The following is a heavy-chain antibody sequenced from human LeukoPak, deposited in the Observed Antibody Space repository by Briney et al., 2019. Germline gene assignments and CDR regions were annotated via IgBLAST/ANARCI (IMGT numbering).Heavy chain of an antibody. CDR1: GYTFTSYD. D-gene: IGHD1-26*01. CDR3: ARVTGSIDY. CDR2: INLNSGNT. Sequence: ASVKVSCKASGYTFTSYDINWVRQATGQGLEWMGWINLNSGNTGYAQNFQGGLTVTRDTSINTAYMELSTLRSEDTAIYYCARVTGSIDYWGQGTLVTVSS. J-gene: IGHJ4*02. V-gene: IGHV1-8*01.